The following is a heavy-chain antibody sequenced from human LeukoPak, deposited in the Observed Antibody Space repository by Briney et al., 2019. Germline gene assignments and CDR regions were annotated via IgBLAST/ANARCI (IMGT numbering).Heavy chain of an antibody. D-gene: IGHD3-10*01. J-gene: IGHJ4*02. CDR1: GFTVSSNY. Sequence: PGGSLRLSCAASGFTVSSNYMSWVSQAPGKGLEWVSVIYSGGSTYYADSVKGRFTISRDNSKDTLYLQMNSLRAEDTAVYYCARASGDSDYFDYWGQGTLVTVSS. CDR3: ARASGDSDYFDY. V-gene: IGHV3-53*01. CDR2: IYSGGST.